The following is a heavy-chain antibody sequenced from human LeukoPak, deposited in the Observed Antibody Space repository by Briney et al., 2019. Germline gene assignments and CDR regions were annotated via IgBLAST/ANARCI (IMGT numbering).Heavy chain of an antibody. V-gene: IGHV4-4*07. CDR3: ARDRRSYSSSWYDFDY. J-gene: IGHJ4*02. CDR1: GVSISSYY. Sequence: SETLSLPCTVSGVSISSYYWSWIRQPAGKGLEWIGRIYTSGSTNYNPSLKSRVTMSVDTSKNQFSLKLSSVTAADTAVYYCARDRRSYSSSWYDFDYWGQGTLVTVSS. D-gene: IGHD6-13*01. CDR2: IYTSGST.